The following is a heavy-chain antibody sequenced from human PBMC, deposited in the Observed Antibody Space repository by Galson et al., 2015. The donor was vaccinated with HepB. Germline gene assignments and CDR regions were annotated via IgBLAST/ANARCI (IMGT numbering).Heavy chain of an antibody. CDR1: GFSFSSYS. J-gene: IGHJ3*02. D-gene: IGHD3-16*01. CDR2: TSYDGSYK. Sequence: SLRLSCAASGFSFSSYSVHWVRQGPGKGLEWVAVTSYDGSYKYYADSVKGRFTISRDNSKNTLYLQVSSLSAEDTAVYNCARGGIMNLLAGSNAFDIWGQGTMVTVSS. CDR3: ARGGIMNLLAGSNAFDI. V-gene: IGHV3-30*04.